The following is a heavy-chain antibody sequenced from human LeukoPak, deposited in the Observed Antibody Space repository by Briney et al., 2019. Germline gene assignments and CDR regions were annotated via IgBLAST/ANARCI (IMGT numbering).Heavy chain of an antibody. CDR2: ISWNSDNI. CDR3: AKRSGQTWGYFDY. D-gene: IGHD6-19*01. J-gene: IGHJ4*02. CDR1: GFTFDDYA. V-gene: IGHV3-9*01. Sequence: GRSLRLSCAASGFTFDDYAFDWVRQAPGKGLEWVSSISWNSDNIACADSVKGRFTISRDNAKHSLYLQMNSLRADDTALYYCAKRSGQTWGYFDYWGQGTLVTVSS.